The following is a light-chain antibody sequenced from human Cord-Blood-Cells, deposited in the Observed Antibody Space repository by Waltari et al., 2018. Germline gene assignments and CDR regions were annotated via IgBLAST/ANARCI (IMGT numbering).Light chain of an antibody. J-gene: IGKJ1*01. V-gene: IGKV4-1*01. CDR1: QSVLYSSNNKNY. Sequence: DIVMTQSPASLAVSLGERATINSKSSQSVLYSSNNKNYLAWYQQKPGQPPKLLIYWASTRESGVPDRFSGSGSGTDFTLTISSLQAEDVAVYYCQQYYSTPRTFGQGTKVEIK. CDR2: WAS. CDR3: QQYYSTPRT.